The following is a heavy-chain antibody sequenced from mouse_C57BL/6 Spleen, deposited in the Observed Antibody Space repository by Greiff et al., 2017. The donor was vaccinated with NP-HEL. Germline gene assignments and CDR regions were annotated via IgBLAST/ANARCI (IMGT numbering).Heavy chain of an antibody. J-gene: IGHJ3*01. Sequence: DVQLQESVAELVRPGASVKLSCTASGFNIKNTYMHWVKQRPEQGLEWIGRIDPANGNTKYAPKFQGKATITADTSSNTAYLQLSSLTSEDTAIYYCARDSTMIRGWFAYWGQGTLVTVSA. CDR2: IDPANGNT. CDR3: ARDSTMIRGWFAY. V-gene: IGHV14-3*01. D-gene: IGHD2-4*01. CDR1: GFNIKNTY.